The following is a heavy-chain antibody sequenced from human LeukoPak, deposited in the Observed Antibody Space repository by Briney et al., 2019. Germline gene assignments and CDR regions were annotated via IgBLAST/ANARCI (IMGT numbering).Heavy chain of an antibody. CDR3: AKDSMEDITMIVVVPRPGAFDI. CDR1: GFTFSSYA. V-gene: IGHV3-23*01. CDR2: ISGSGGST. Sequence: GGSLRLSCAASGFTFSSYAMSWVRQAPGKGLEWVSAISGSGGSTYYADSVKGRFTISRDNSKNTLYLQMNSLRAEDTAVYYCAKDSMEDITMIVVVPRPGAFDIWGQGTMVTVSS. D-gene: IGHD3-22*01. J-gene: IGHJ3*02.